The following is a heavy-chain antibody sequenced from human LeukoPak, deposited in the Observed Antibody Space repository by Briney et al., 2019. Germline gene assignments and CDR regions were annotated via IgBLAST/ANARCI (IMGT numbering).Heavy chain of an antibody. D-gene: IGHD3-22*01. V-gene: IGHV1-46*01. CDR3: AAGGGYDSSGLDAFDI. J-gene: IGHJ3*02. Sequence: GASVKVSCKASGYTFTSYYMHWVRQAPGQGLEWMGIINPSGGGTSYAQKFQGRVTMTRDTSTSTAYMELSSLRSEDTAVYYCAAGGGYDSSGLDAFDIWGQGTMVTVSS. CDR2: INPSGGGT. CDR1: GYTFTSYY.